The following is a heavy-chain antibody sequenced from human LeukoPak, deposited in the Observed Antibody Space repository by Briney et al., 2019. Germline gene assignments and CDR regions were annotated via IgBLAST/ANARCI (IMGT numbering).Heavy chain of an antibody. J-gene: IGHJ5*02. CDR2: ISSSVSYM. CDR3: ARGGYDYVWGSYNWFDP. D-gene: IGHD3-16*01. V-gene: IGHV3-21*01. CDR1: GFTYSSYS. Sequence: GGSLRPSCAASGFTYSSYSMNWVRQAPGKGLVWVSSISSSVSYMYYADSVKGRFTKSRDNAKNSLYLQMNSLRAEDTAGHYCARGGYDYVWGSYNWFDPGGQGTRVSVFS.